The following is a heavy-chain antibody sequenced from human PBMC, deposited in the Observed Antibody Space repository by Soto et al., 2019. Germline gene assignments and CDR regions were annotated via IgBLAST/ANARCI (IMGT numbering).Heavy chain of an antibody. J-gene: IGHJ4*02. CDR2: ISSNSGTI. Sequence: EVQLVESGGGLVQRGGSLRLSCAASGFTFSSYSMNWVRQAPGKGLEYISYISSNSGTIYYADSVKGRFTIFRDNAKNSLYLQMNSLRDEDTAIYYCTRDPQYSSSGGYWGQGTLVTVSS. CDR3: TRDPQYSSSGGY. D-gene: IGHD6-13*01. CDR1: GFTFSSYS. V-gene: IGHV3-48*02.